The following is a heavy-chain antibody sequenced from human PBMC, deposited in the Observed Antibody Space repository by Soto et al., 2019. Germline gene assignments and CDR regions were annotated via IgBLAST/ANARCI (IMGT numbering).Heavy chain of an antibody. D-gene: IGHD3-10*01. V-gene: IGHV4-39*01. CDR3: ARLTITMVRGVIIYFDY. Sequence: SETLSLTCAVSGGSISSSSYYWGWIRQPPGKGLEWIGSIYYSGSTYYNPSLKSRVTISVDTSKNQFSLKLSSVTAADTAVYYCARLTITMVRGVIIYFDYWGQGTRVTVSS. CDR1: GGSISSSSYY. CDR2: IYYSGST. J-gene: IGHJ4*02.